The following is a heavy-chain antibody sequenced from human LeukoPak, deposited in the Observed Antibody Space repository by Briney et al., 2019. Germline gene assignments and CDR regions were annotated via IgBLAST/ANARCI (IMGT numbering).Heavy chain of an antibody. V-gene: IGHV1-8*01. Sequence: ASVKVSCKASGYTFTSYDINWVRQATGQGLEWMGWMNPNSGNTGYARKFQGRVTMTRNTSISTAYMELSSLRSEDTAVYYCARAVYHIAAAEDYWGQGTLVTVSS. D-gene: IGHD6-13*01. CDR1: GYTFTSYD. J-gene: IGHJ4*02. CDR2: MNPNSGNT. CDR3: ARAVYHIAAAEDY.